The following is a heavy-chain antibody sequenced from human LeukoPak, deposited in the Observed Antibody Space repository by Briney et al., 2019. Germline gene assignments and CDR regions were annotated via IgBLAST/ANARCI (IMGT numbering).Heavy chain of an antibody. CDR2: IKQDGSEK. V-gene: IGHV3-7*01. J-gene: IGHJ4*02. D-gene: IGHD1-26*01. CDR1: GFTFSSYW. CDR3: ARINSGSYYPFDY. Sequence: PGGSLRLSCAASGFTFSSYWMSWVRQAPGKGLEWVANIKQDGSEKYYVDSVKGRFTISRDNAKNSLYLQMNSLRAEDTAVYYGARINSGSYYPFDYWGQGTLVTVSS.